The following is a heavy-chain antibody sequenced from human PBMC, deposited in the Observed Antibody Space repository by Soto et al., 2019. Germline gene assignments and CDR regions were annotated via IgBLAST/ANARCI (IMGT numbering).Heavy chain of an antibody. CDR3: ARRYGYSFDY. CDR2: IYYSGST. CDR1: GGSISSYY. V-gene: IGHV4-59*08. J-gene: IGHJ4*02. Sequence: QVQLQASGPGRVKPSETLSLTCTVSGGSISSYYWSWIRQPPGKGLEWIGYIYYSGSTNYNPSLKSRVTISVDTSKNQFSLKLSSVTAADTAVYYCARRYGYSFDYWGQGTRVTVSS. D-gene: IGHD1-1*01.